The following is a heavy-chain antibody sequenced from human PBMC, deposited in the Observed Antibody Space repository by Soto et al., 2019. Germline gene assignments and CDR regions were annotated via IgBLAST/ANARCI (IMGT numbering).Heavy chain of an antibody. J-gene: IGHJ5*02. Sequence: QLQLQEAGPGLVTPSQALSLTCTVSGASISVHSYYWTWIRQPPGKGLEWIGSSYYSGTTYFNPSLKSRATISVDTSKNQFSRRLTSVTAADTAIYYCTRRNNWNDNYFDPWGTGALVTVSS. D-gene: IGHD1-20*01. CDR2: SYYSGTT. CDR1: GASISVHSYY. CDR3: TRRNNWNDNYFDP. V-gene: IGHV4-39*01.